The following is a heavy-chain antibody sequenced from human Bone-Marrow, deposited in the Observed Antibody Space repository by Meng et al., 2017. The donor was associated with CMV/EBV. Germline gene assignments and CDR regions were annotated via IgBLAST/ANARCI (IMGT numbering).Heavy chain of an antibody. CDR3: ARNSPREGIDY. D-gene: IGHD1-26*01. Sequence: SETLSLTCTVSGGSISSSSYYWGWIRQPPGKGLEWIGSIYYSGSTYYNPSLKSRVTISVDTSKNQFSLKLSSVTAADTAVYYCARNSPREGIDYWGQGALVTVPS. CDR2: IYYSGST. V-gene: IGHV4-39*01. CDR1: GGSISSSSYY. J-gene: IGHJ4*02.